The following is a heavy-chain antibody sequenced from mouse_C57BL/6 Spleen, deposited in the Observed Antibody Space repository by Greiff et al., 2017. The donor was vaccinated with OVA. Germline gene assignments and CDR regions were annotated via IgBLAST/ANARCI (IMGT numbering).Heavy chain of an antibody. V-gene: IGHV2-2*01. CDR2: IWSGGST. CDR1: GFSLTSYG. CDR3: ASLSLGGGY. Sequence: QVQLQQSGPGLVQPSQSLSITCTVSGFSLTSYGVHWVRQSPGKGLEWLGVIWSGGSTDYNAAFITRLSISKDNSKSQVFFKMNSLQADDTAIYYCASLSLGGGYWGQGTTLTVSS. J-gene: IGHJ2*01. D-gene: IGHD4-1*01.